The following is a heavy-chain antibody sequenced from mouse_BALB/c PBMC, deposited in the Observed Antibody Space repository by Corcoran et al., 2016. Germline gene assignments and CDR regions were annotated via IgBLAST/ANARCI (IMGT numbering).Heavy chain of an antibody. CDR1: GYSITSGYY. J-gene: IGHJ3*01. V-gene: IGHV3-6*02. Sequence: DVQLQESGPGLVKPSQSLSLTCSVTGYSITSGYYWNWIRQFPGNKLEWMGYISYDGSNNYNPSLKNRISITRDTSKNQFFLKLNSVTTEDTATYYCATGLRTGFAYWGQGTLVTVSA. D-gene: IGHD2-4*01. CDR3: ATGLRTGFAY. CDR2: ISYDGSN.